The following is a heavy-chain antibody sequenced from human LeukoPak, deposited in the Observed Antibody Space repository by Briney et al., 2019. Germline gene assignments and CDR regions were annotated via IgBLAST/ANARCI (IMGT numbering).Heavy chain of an antibody. D-gene: IGHD6-6*01. CDR2: VYHTGST. CDR3: AGESSSSTYNWFDP. V-gene: IGHV4-38-2*02. Sequence: SETLSLTCIVSGYSISSDCYWGWIRQPPGKGLEWIGSVYHTGSTYYNPSLKSRVTISADTSKNQFSLKLNSVTAADTAVYYCAGESSSSTYNWFDPWGQGTLVTVSS. CDR1: GYSISSDCY. J-gene: IGHJ5*02.